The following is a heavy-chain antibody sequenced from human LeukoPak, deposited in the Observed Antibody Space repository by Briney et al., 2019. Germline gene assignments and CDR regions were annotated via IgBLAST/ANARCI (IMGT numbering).Heavy chain of an antibody. CDR1: GYTFTSYG. V-gene: IGHV1-18*01. CDR3: ARNRIQLWLCDY. Sequence: ASVKVSCKSSGYTFTSYGISWVRQAPGQGLEWMGWISAYNGNTNYAQKLQGRVTMTTDTSTSTAYMELRSLRSDDTAVYYCARNRIQLWLCDYWGQGTLVTVSS. J-gene: IGHJ4*02. D-gene: IGHD5-18*01. CDR2: ISAYNGNT.